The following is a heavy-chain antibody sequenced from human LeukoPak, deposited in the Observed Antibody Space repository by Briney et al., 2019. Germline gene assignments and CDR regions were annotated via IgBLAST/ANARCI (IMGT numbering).Heavy chain of an antibody. J-gene: IGHJ4*02. Sequence: GGSLRLSCAASGFSFSSYGMSWVRQAPGKGLEWVSAISGRGVNTYYADSVKGRFSISRDSSKTTLYLQMNSLRADDTAVYYCTKYLTVAGTPADYWGQETLVTVSS. CDR1: GFSFSSYG. CDR2: ISGRGVNT. V-gene: IGHV3-23*01. D-gene: IGHD6-19*01. CDR3: TKYLTVAGTPADY.